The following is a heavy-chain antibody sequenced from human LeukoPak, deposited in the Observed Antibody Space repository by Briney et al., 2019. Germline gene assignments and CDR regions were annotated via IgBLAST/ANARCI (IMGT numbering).Heavy chain of an antibody. CDR3: ARGSAGYCSVGSCYWFDP. J-gene: IGHJ5*02. CDR1: GYTFTGYY. Sequence: GASVKVSCKASGYTFTGYYMHWVRQAPGQGLEWMGRINPNSGGTNYAQKFQGRVTMTRDTSISTAYMELSRLRSDDTAVYYCARGSAGYCSVGSCYWFDPWGQGTLVTVSS. CDR2: INPNSGGT. D-gene: IGHD2-15*01. V-gene: IGHV1-2*06.